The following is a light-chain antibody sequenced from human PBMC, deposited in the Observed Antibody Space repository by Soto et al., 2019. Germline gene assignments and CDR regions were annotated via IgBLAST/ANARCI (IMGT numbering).Light chain of an antibody. Sequence: ETVMTQSPATLSVSPGERATLSCRASQSVSSNLAWYQQKPGQAPRLLISGASTRATGIPARFSGRGSGTEFTLTISSLQSEDFAVYYCQQYNNWYTFGQGTSWRSN. CDR2: GAS. J-gene: IGKJ2*01. V-gene: IGKV3-15*01. CDR1: QSVSSN. CDR3: QQYNNWYT.